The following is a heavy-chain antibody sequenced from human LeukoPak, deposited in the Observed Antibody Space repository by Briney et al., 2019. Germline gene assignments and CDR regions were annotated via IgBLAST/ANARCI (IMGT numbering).Heavy chain of an antibody. D-gene: IGHD3-9*01. CDR2: INTNTGNP. J-gene: IGHJ5*02. V-gene: IGHV7-4-1*02. CDR1: GYTFTSYA. CDR3: ARDATLYYDILTGRNWFDP. Sequence: ASVKVSCKASGYTFTSYAMNWVRQAPGQGLEWMGWINTNTGNPTYAQGFTGRFVFSLDTSVSTAYLQISSLKAEDTAVYYCARDATLYYDILTGRNWFDPWGQGTLVTVSS.